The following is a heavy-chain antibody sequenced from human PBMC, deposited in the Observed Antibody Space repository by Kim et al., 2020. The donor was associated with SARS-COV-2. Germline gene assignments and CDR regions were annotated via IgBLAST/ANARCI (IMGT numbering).Heavy chain of an antibody. Sequence: GGSLRLSCAASGFTFNTYGIHWVRQAPGKGLEWVAIISYDGSNKYYADSVKGRFTISRDNSKNTLYLQMNSLRGDDTAVYYCAKDGTVYGILTGYLDTWGKGTLVTVSS. J-gene: IGHJ4*02. CDR3: AKDGTVYGILTGYLDT. CDR2: ISYDGSNK. V-gene: IGHV3-30*18. D-gene: IGHD3-9*01. CDR1: GFTFNTYG.